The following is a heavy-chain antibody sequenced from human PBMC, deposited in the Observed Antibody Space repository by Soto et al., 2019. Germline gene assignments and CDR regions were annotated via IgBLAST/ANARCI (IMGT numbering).Heavy chain of an antibody. CDR3: ASEVDMGRPGGGMDV. D-gene: IGHD5-12*01. Sequence: QVQLVQSGAEVKKPGSSVKVSCKASGGTFSSYTISWVRQAPGQGLEWMGRIIPILGIANYAQKFQGRVTITADKSTSTAYMELSSLRSEDTAVYYCASEVDMGRPGGGMDVWGQGTTVTVSS. CDR1: GGTFSSYT. V-gene: IGHV1-69*02. J-gene: IGHJ6*02. CDR2: IIPILGIA.